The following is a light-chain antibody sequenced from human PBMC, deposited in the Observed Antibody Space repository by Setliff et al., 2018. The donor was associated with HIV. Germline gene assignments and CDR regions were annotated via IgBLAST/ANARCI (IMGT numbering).Light chain of an antibody. V-gene: IGLV6-57*01. CDR1: SGSIATNY. J-gene: IGLJ2*01. Sequence: NFMLTQPHSVSESPGKTLTISCTRSSGSIATNYVQWYQQRPGTSPTSVIYENTGRTSGVSDRFSGSIDTSSNSASLTIFGLRTEDEGDYYCQSYDSDNHVVFGGGTK. CDR3: QSYDSDNHVV. CDR2: ENT.